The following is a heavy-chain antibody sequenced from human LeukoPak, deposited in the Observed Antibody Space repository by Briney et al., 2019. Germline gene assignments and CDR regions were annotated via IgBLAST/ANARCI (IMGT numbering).Heavy chain of an antibody. D-gene: IGHD3-10*01. V-gene: IGHV3-21*01. Sequence: GGSLRLSCAAAVFTFSSYRMNWVRQAPGKGLEWVTSISSSSSYIYYADSVKGRFTISRDNAKNSLYLQMNSLRAEDTAVYYCARESSYYGSGSPLDYWGQGTLVTVSS. CDR3: ARESSYYGSGSPLDY. CDR2: ISSSSSYI. J-gene: IGHJ4*02. CDR1: VFTFSSYR.